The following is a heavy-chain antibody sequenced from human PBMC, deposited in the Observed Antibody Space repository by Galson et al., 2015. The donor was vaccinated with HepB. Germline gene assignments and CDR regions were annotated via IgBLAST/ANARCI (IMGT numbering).Heavy chain of an antibody. Sequence: QSGAEVKKPGESLRISCTGSGYTFSNFWISWVRQMPGRGLEWMGRIDPGDSHTDYSPSFQGHVTFSVDTSINTAYLQWSSLKASDTAMYYCARQRMDVWGQGTTVIVSS. CDR1: GYTFSNFW. CDR2: IDPGDSHT. CDR3: ARQRMDV. J-gene: IGHJ6*02. V-gene: IGHV5-10-1*01.